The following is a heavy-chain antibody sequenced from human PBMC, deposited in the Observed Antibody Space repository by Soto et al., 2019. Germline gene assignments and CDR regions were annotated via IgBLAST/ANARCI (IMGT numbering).Heavy chain of an antibody. CDR2: ICAYNGNT. D-gene: IGHD3-16*01. CDR1: GYTFTSYG. Sequence: ASVKVSCKASGYTFTSYGISWVRQAPGQGLEWMGWICAYNGNTNYAQKLQGRVTMTTDTSTSTAYMELRSLRSDDTAVYSCASDYVWGSYKRGGMDVWGQGTTVTVSS. V-gene: IGHV1-18*04. J-gene: IGHJ6*02. CDR3: ASDYVWGSYKRGGMDV.